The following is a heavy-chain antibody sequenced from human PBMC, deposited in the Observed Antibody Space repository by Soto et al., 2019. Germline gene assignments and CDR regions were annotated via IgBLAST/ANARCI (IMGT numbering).Heavy chain of an antibody. J-gene: IGHJ6*02. CDR3: ARRGYIGNFAMDV. CDR1: GYTFKSYD. CDR2: ISGHNGKA. V-gene: IGHV1-18*04. D-gene: IGHD5-12*01. Sequence: ASVKVSCQASGYTFKSYDVMWVRKAPGQGLEWMGWISGHNGKADYAENFQGRVIMTTDTSTATASMDLRGLRSDDTAVYYCARRGYIGNFAMDVWGQGTTVTVSS.